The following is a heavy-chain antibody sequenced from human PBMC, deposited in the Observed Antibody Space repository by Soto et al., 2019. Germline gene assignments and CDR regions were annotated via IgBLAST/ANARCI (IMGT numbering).Heavy chain of an antibody. CDR3: ARADSSGYSYFDY. CDR1: GGSISSGDYY. D-gene: IGHD3-22*01. CDR2: IYYSGST. Sequence: SETLSLTCPVSGGSISSGDYYWSWIRQPPGTGLEWIGYIYYSGSTYYNPSLESRITISVDTSKNQFSLKLSSVTAADTAVYYCARADSSGYSYFDYWGQGSLVTVSS. V-gene: IGHV4-30-4*01. J-gene: IGHJ4*02.